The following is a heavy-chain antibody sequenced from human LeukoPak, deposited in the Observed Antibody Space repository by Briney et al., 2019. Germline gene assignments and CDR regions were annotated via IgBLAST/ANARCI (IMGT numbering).Heavy chain of an antibody. V-gene: IGHV3-53*01. CDR1: GSTVSSNY. CDR2: IFSGGST. J-gene: IGHJ3*02. CDR3: ARDSSGDAFDI. Sequence: GGSLRPSCPASGSTVSSNYISWVRQPPGKGLEWVSVIFSGGSTYYAASVKGRFTISRDNSKNTLYLQMNSLRAEDTAVYYCARDSSGDAFDIWGQGTMVTVSS. D-gene: IGHD6-25*01.